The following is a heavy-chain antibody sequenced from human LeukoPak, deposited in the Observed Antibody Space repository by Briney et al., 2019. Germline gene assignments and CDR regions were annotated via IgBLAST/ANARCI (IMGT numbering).Heavy chain of an antibody. CDR3: ARGPPYYYDSSGYSSLPDY. D-gene: IGHD3-22*01. J-gene: IGHJ4*02. Sequence: ASVKVSCKASGYTFTSYGISRVRQAPGQGLEWMGWISAYNGNTNYAQKLQGRVTMTTDTSTSTAYMELRSLRSDDTAVYYCARGPPYYYDSSGYSSLPDYWGQGTLVTVSS. CDR2: ISAYNGNT. V-gene: IGHV1-18*01. CDR1: GYTFTSYG.